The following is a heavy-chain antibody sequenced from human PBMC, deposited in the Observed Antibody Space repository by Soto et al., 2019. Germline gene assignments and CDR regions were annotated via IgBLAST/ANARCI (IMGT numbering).Heavy chain of an antibody. J-gene: IGHJ6*02. CDR2: IYSGGST. V-gene: IGHV3-53*02. CDR3: ARVSLTSYYYYGMDV. CDR1: GFTVSSNY. D-gene: IGHD2-21*02. Sequence: EVQLVETGGGLIQPGGSLRLSCAASGFTVSSNYMSWVRQAPGKGLEWVSVIYSGGSTYYADSVKGRFTISRDNSKNTLYLQMNSLRAEDTAVYYCARVSLTSYYYYGMDVWGQGTTVTVSS.